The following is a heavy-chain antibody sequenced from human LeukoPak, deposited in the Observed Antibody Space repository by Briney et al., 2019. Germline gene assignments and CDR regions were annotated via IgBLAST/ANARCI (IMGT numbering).Heavy chain of an antibody. CDR3: ASQLCWAAVSGTALDY. V-gene: IGHV3-7*05. J-gene: IGHJ4*02. CDR2: IKEDGSEK. CDR1: GFAFISYW. D-gene: IGHD6-19*01. Sequence: GGSLRLSCAASGFAFISYWRSGVGPAPGKGRGGGANIKEDGSEKYYVYSVKGRFTISRDYAKNSLYLQMNSLRVEDTAVYYCASQLCWAAVSGTALDYWGRGTLVTVSS.